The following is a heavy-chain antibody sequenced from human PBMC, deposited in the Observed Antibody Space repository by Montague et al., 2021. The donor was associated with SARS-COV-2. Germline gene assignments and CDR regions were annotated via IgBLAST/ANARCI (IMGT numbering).Heavy chain of an antibody. CDR3: ARVPSSWPSSNWFDP. CDR1: GGSISSGAFY. CDR2: ILYNGGS. Sequence: TLSLTCTVSGGSISSGAFYWSWIRQNAGKGLEWIGYILYNGGSYYNPSLKIRVTISMDTSKNQFSLNVTSVTAADTAVYFCARVPSSWPSSNWFDPWGQGTLVTVSS. D-gene: IGHD6-13*01. V-gene: IGHV4-31*03. J-gene: IGHJ5*02.